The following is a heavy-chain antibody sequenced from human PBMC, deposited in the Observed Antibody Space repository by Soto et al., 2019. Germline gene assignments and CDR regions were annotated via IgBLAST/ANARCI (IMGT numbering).Heavy chain of an antibody. V-gene: IGHV4-59*08. D-gene: IGHD2-15*01. CDR3: ARLYGYCSGGSCYLGGDYYYYMDV. Sequence: SETLSLTCTVSGGSISSYYWSWIRQPPGKGLEWIGYIYYSGSTNYNPSLKSRVTISVDTSKNQFSLKLSSVTAADTAVYYCARLYGYCSGGSCYLGGDYYYYMDVWGKGTTVTVSS. CDR2: IYYSGST. J-gene: IGHJ6*03. CDR1: GGSISSYY.